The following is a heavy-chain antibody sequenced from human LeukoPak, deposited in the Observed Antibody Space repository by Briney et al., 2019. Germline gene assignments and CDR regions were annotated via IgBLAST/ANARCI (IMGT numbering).Heavy chain of an antibody. CDR2: INHSGST. D-gene: IGHD2-2*01. CDR3: AREGGFFQVRRFDP. Sequence: SETLSLTCAVYGGSFSGYYWSWIRQPPGKGLEWIGEINHSGSTNYNPSLKSRVTISVDTSKNQFSLKLSSVTAADTAVYYCAREGGFFQVRRFDPWGQGTLVTVSS. V-gene: IGHV4-34*01. J-gene: IGHJ5*02. CDR1: GGSFSGYY.